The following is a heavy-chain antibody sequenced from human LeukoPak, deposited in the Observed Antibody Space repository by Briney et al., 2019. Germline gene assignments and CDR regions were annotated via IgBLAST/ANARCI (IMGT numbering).Heavy chain of an antibody. V-gene: IGHV3-30*18. Sequence: GGSLRLSCAASGFTFSSYGMHWVRQAPGKGLEWVAVISYDGSNKYYADSVKGRFTISRDNSKNTLYLQMDSLRAEDTAVYYCAKDLGWNGWANWFDPWGQGTLVTVSS. D-gene: IGHD6-19*01. CDR3: AKDLGWNGWANWFDP. J-gene: IGHJ5*02. CDR1: GFTFSSYG. CDR2: ISYDGSNK.